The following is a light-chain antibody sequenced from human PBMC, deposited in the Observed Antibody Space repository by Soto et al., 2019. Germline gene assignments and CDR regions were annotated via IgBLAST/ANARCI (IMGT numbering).Light chain of an antibody. J-gene: IGLJ2*01. CDR3: AAGDDSLSAAGV. V-gene: IGLV1-47*01. CDR1: SSNIGSNY. Sequence: SVLTQPPSASGTPGQRVTISCSGSSSNIGSNYVYWYQQLPGTAPKLLIYRNNQRPSGVPDRFSGSKSGTSASLAISGLRSEDEADYYCAAGDDSLSAAGVFCGGTKLTVL. CDR2: RNN.